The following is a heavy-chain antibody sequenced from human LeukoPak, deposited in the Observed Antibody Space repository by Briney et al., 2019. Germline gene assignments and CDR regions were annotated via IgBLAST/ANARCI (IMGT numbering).Heavy chain of an antibody. CDR3: ARDYGGYDSSGYYLP. V-gene: IGHV1-46*01. J-gene: IGHJ5*02. CDR1: GYAFTIYY. CDR2: INPSGGST. D-gene: IGHD3-22*01. Sequence: GASVKVSFTASGYAFTIYYMHWVRQAPGQGLEWMGIINPSGGSTSYAQKFQGRVTMTRDTSTSTVYMELSSLRSEDTAVYYCARDYGGYDSSGYYLPWGQGTLVTVSS.